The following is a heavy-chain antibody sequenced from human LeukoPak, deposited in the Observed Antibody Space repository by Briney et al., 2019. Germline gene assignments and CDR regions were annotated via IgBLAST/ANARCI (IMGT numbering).Heavy chain of an antibody. CDR3: AKRSGAPNNFDY. V-gene: IGHV3-43*02. D-gene: IGHD1-1*01. Sequence: PGGSLRLSCAASGFTFDEHDMYWVRQVPGKGLEWVCLISKDGGNKHYADSVKGRFSISRDNNRNSLSLQMNSLRSEDTALYFCAKRSGAPNNFDYWGQGALDTVSS. CDR2: ISKDGGNK. CDR1: GFTFDEHD. J-gene: IGHJ4*02.